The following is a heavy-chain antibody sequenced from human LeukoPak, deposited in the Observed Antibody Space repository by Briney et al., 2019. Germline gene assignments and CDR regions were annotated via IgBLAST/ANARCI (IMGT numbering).Heavy chain of an antibody. D-gene: IGHD3-10*01. CDR3: ASLHYGSGSYYNSYYYYYMDV. J-gene: IGHJ6*03. Sequence: ASVKVSCKASGYTFNRYGISWVRQAPGQGLEWIGWISGSNGNTNYAQRFQGRVTMTTDSSTSTAYMELSSLRSEDTAVYYCASLHYGSGSYYNSYYYYYMDVWGKGTTVTVSS. CDR2: ISGSNGNT. CDR1: GYTFNRYG. V-gene: IGHV1-18*01.